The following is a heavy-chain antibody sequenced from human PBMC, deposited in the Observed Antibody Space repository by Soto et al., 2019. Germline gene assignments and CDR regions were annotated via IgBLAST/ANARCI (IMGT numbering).Heavy chain of an antibody. J-gene: IGHJ6*03. CDR3: ERDRFGDFVVVQAIHYYSHMAV. D-gene: IGHD2-2*01. V-gene: IGHV6-1*01. CDR1: GDSVSSNSAA. CDR2: TYYRSKWYN. Sequence: SQTLSLTCAISGDSVSSNSAAWNWIRQSPSRGLEWLGRTYYRSKWYNDYAVSVKSRMTINPDTSKNQFSPELKSVTPEDTAVYYGERDRFGDFVVVQAIHYYSHMAVGDKGPRAT.